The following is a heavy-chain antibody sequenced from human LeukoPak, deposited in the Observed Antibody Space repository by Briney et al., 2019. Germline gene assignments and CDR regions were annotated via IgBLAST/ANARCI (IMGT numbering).Heavy chain of an antibody. Sequence: GGSLRLSCAASGFTFSNYRMNWVRQAPGKGLEWVSSISSSSIYIYYADSLKGRFTTSRDNAKNSLYLQMNSLRAEDTAVYYCARGRDGYNLVDAFDIWGQGILVIVSS. CDR2: ISSSSIYI. J-gene: IGHJ3*02. CDR1: GFTFSNYR. D-gene: IGHD5-24*01. CDR3: ARGRDGYNLVDAFDI. V-gene: IGHV3-21*01.